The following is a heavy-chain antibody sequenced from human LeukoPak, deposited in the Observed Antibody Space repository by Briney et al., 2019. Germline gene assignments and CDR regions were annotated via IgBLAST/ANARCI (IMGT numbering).Heavy chain of an antibody. CDR2: IRQDGGLK. CDR3: AREIVGAIKSYFDY. Sequence: GGSLRLSCEGSAFIFSGHWMSWVRQAPGKGLEWVANIRQDGGLKHYVDSVKGRFTISRDNAENSLYLQMNSLRAEDTAVYYCAREIVGAIKSYFDYWGQGTLVTASS. CDR1: AFIFSGHW. D-gene: IGHD1-26*01. J-gene: IGHJ4*02. V-gene: IGHV3-7*01.